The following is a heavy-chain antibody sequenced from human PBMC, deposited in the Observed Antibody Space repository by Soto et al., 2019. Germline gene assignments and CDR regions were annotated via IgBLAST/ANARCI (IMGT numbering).Heavy chain of an antibody. CDR3: TRSAYMDV. Sequence: GGSLRLSCAASGFTFDDYAMHWVRQAPGKGLEWVSGISYNSGRIGYADSVKGRFTISRDNAKNSLYLQMDGLRAEDTAVYYATRSAYMDVWGTGTTVTVSS. CDR1: GFTFDDYA. J-gene: IGHJ6*03. V-gene: IGHV3-9*01. D-gene: IGHD2-2*01. CDR2: ISYNSGRI.